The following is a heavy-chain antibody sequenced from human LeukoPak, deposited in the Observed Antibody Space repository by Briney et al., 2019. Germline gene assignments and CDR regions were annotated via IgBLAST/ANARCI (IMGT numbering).Heavy chain of an antibody. CDR2: IRYDGSNK. Sequence: GGSLRLSCAASGFTLSSYGMHWVRQAPGKGLEWVAFIRYDGSNKYYADSVKGRFTISRDNAKNSLYLQMNSLRVEDTAMYYCVITAGPPTDHWGQGALVTVSS. D-gene: IGHD1-14*01. V-gene: IGHV3-30*02. J-gene: IGHJ4*01. CDR1: GFTLSSYG. CDR3: VITAGPPTDH.